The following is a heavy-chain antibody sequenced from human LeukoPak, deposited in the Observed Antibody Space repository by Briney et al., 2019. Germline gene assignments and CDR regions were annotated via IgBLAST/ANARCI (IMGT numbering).Heavy chain of an antibody. CDR3: ARDLSGVAGYTYGRGIDY. D-gene: IGHD5-18*01. CDR2: ISGSGGST. V-gene: IGHV3-23*01. CDR1: GFTFSSYA. Sequence: GGSLRLSCAASGFTFSSYAMSWVRQAPGKGLEWVSAISGSGGSTYYADSVKGRFTIPRDNSKNTLYLQMNSLRAEDTAVYYCARDLSGVAGYTYGRGIDYWGQGTLVTVSS. J-gene: IGHJ4*02.